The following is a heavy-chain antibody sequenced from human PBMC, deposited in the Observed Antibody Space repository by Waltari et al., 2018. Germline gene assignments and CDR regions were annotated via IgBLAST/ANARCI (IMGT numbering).Heavy chain of an antibody. CDR3: AKDWVDTAMVLGY. CDR2: ISYDGSNK. V-gene: IGHV3-30*18. J-gene: IGHJ4*02. CDR1: GFPFSSYG. Sequence: QVQLVESGGGVVQPGRSLRLSCAASGFPFSSYGLPLVRQAPGKGLEWVAVISYDGSNKYYADSVKGRFTISRDNSKNTLYLQMNSLRAEDTAVYYCAKDWVDTAMVLGYWGQGTLVTVSS. D-gene: IGHD5-18*01.